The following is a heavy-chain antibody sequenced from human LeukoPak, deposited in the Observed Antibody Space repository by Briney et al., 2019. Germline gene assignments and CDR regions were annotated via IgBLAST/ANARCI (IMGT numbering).Heavy chain of an antibody. CDR1: GFTFSDYY. V-gene: IGHV3-11*04. D-gene: IGHD3-10*01. CDR3: ARDRSITMVRTPPDY. Sequence: GGSLRLSCAASGFTFSDYYMSWIRQAPGKGLEWVSYISGSGSTIYYADSVKGRFTISRDNAKNSLYLQMNSLRAEDTAVYYCARDRSITMVRTPPDYWGQGTLVTVSS. CDR2: ISGSGSTI. J-gene: IGHJ4*02.